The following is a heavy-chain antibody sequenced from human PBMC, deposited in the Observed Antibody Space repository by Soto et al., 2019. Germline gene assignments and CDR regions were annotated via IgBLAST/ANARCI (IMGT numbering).Heavy chain of an antibody. CDR3: VRSEATALDY. J-gene: IGHJ4*02. CDR2: IYYSGST. CDR1: GGSISSYY. Sequence: SETLSLTCTVSGGSISSYYWSWIRQPPGKGLEWIGYIYYSGSTNYNPSLKSRVTISVDRSQNLFSLKLASVTAADTAVYYCVRSEATALDYWGQGTLVTVSS. V-gene: IGHV4-59*12.